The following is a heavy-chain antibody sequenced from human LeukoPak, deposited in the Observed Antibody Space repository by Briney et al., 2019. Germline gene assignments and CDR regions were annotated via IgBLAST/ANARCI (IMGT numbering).Heavy chain of an antibody. J-gene: IGHJ6*02. CDR2: IYSGGST. D-gene: IGHD5-12*01. V-gene: IGHV3-53*01. CDR1: GFTVSSNY. CDR3: AATLVDIVATTVYYYGMDV. Sequence: GGSLRLSCAASGFTVSSNYMSWVRQAPGKGLEWVSVIYSGGSTYYADSVKGRFTISRDNSKNTLYLQMNSLRAEDTAVYYCAATLVDIVATTVYYYGMDVWGQGTTVTVSS.